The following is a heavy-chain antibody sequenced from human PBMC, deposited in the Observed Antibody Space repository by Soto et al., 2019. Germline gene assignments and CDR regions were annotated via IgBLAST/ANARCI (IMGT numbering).Heavy chain of an antibody. CDR3: ARVRGLTTFDY. J-gene: IGHJ4*02. V-gene: IGHV3-21*04. D-gene: IGHD1-1*01. Sequence: GGSLRLSCAASAFTFSSYAMHWVRQAPGKGLEWVSSIIGSSSYIYYADSVKGRFTISRDNPKKSLYLQMNSLRSEDTAVYYCARVRGLTTFDYWGQGTLVTVSS. CDR2: IIGSSSYI. CDR1: AFTFSSYA.